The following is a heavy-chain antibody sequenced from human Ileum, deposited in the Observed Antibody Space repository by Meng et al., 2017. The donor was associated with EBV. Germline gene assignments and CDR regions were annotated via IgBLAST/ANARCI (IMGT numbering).Heavy chain of an antibody. CDR2: INHSGST. CDR3: AREARSSGYHPGIGP. Sequence: QAQVKPGGGGLLEPCDILALSCGFYGGFFSGYYWRWIRQSPWKGLEWIGEINHSGSTNYNPSLKSRVTISVDTSKNQFSLKLTSVTAADTAVYYCAREARSSGYHPGIGPWGQGTLVTVSS. J-gene: IGHJ5*02. V-gene: IGHV4-34*02. CDR1: GGFFSGYY. D-gene: IGHD3-22*01.